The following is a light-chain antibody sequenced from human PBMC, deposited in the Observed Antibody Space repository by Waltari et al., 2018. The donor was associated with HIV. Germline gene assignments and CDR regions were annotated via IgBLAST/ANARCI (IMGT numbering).Light chain of an antibody. CDR1: SSDVGGSNY. Sequence: QSALTQPPSASGSPGPSVTIPCTGTSSDVGGSNYVSWYQQHPGKAPKLMIYEVSKRPSGVPDRFSGSKSGNTASLTVSGLQAEDEADYYCSSYAGSNNLEVFGGGTKLTVL. CDR3: SSYAGSNNLEV. V-gene: IGLV2-8*01. CDR2: EVS. J-gene: IGLJ2*01.